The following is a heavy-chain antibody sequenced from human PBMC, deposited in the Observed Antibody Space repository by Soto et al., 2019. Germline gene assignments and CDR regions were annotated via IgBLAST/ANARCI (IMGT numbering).Heavy chain of an antibody. CDR1: GYTLTELS. D-gene: IGHD3-9*01. CDR2: FDPEDGET. Sequence: ASVKVSCKVSGYTLTELSMHWVRQAPGKGLEWMGGFDPEDGETIYAQKFQGRVTMTEDTSTDTAYMELNSLRSEDTAVFFCATVPLLRYFDWLLPPFDYWGQGTLVTVSS. J-gene: IGHJ4*02. CDR3: ATVPLLRYFDWLLPPFDY. V-gene: IGHV1-24*01.